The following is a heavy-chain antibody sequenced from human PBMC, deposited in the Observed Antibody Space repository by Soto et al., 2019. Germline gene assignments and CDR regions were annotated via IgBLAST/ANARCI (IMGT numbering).Heavy chain of an antibody. V-gene: IGHV3-23*01. CDR2: VSGDGYGS. CDR3: AKRHYYGSGSFALAT. Sequence: EVRLLESGGGLVQPGGSLRLSCAGSGFTFSSNAMSWVRQAPGKGLEWVSSVSGDGYGSGYADSVKGRFTVSRHNSKNTLYLQMNSLRAEDTAVDYCAKRHYYGSGSFALATWGQGTLVTVSS. D-gene: IGHD3-10*01. J-gene: IGHJ4*03. CDR1: GFTFSSNA.